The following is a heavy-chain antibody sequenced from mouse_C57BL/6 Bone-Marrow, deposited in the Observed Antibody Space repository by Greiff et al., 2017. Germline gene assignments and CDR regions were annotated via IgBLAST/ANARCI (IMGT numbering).Heavy chain of an antibody. CDR2: ISSGSSTI. CDR3: GRGSNFDAMDY. D-gene: IGHD4-1*01. J-gene: IGHJ4*01. CDR1: GFTFSDYG. Sequence: EVQLVESGGGLVKPGGSLKLSCAASGFTFSDYGMHWVRQAPEKGLEWVAYISSGSSTIYYADKVKGRFTISRDNANNTLFLQMTSLRSEDTAMYYCGRGSNFDAMDYWGQGTSVTVSS. V-gene: IGHV5-17*01.